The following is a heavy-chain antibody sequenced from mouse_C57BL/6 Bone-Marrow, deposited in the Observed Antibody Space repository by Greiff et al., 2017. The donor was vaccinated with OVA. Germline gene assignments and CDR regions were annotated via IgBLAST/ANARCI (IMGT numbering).Heavy chain of an antibody. CDR1: GYTFTSYW. CDR3: ARRESTMITTRAMDY. V-gene: IGHV1-64*01. Sequence: QVQLQQPGAELVKPGASVKLSCKASGYTFTSYWMHWVKQRPGQGLEWIGMIHPNSGSTNYNEKFKSKATLTVDKSSSTAYVQLSSLTSEDSAVYYCARRESTMITTRAMDYWGQGTSVTVSS. CDR2: IHPNSGST. J-gene: IGHJ4*01. D-gene: IGHD2-4*01.